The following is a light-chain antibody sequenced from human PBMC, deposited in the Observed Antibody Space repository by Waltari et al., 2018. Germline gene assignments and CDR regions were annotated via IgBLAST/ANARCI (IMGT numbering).Light chain of an antibody. CDR1: SGSVSSSYY. J-gene: IGLJ3*02. V-gene: IGLV8-61*01. CDR2: NTN. Sequence: QTVVTQEPSFSVSPGGTATLTCGLSSGSVSSSYYTSWHQQTPGQPPRTLVYNTNSRSSGVPDRFSGSSLGNKAALIITGAQADDESYYYCMLYMGSGIWVFGGGTKLTVL. CDR3: MLYMGSGIWV.